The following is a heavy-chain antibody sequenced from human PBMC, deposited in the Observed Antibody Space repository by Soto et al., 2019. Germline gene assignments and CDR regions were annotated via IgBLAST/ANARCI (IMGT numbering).Heavy chain of an antibody. CDR1: GHSIGSYS. CDR3: AREGNLGRWLQPLDF. CDR2: IHYNGNT. J-gene: IGHJ4*02. Sequence: SETLSLTCTVSGHSIGSYSGSWGRQPPGKGLEWIGNIHYNGNTKYNPSLKSRVTMSVDTSKNQFSLKLISVTAADTAKYFCAREGNLGRWLQPLDFWGQGTLVT. V-gene: IGHV4-59*01. D-gene: IGHD5-12*01.